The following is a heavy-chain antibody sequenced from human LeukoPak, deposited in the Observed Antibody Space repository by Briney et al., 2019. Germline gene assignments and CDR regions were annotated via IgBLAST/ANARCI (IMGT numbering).Heavy chain of an antibody. Sequence: SETLSLTCTVSGGSINNYYWSWVRQPAGKGLEWIGRIYSSGSTDYNPSLNGRVTMSVDTSKNQFSLKLSSVTAADTAVYYCARGFYSNRGGDYWGQGTLVTVSS. CDR3: ARGFYSNRGGDY. J-gene: IGHJ4*02. D-gene: IGHD4-11*01. V-gene: IGHV4-4*07. CDR1: GGSINNYY. CDR2: IYSSGST.